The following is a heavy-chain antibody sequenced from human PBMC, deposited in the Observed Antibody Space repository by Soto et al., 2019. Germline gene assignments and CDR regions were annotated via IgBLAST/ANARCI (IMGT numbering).Heavy chain of an antibody. Sequence: GGSLRLSCAASGLTFSNAWMNWVRQAPGKGLEWVGRIKSKTDGGTTDYAAPGKGRFTISTEDSKNTLYLQMNSLKTEATAVYYCHTNGVDYGSGLTYMDVWGKGTTVTVSS. CDR1: GLTFSNAW. CDR2: IKSKTDGGTT. CDR3: HTNGVDYGSGLTYMDV. J-gene: IGHJ6*03. V-gene: IGHV3-15*07. D-gene: IGHD3-10*01.